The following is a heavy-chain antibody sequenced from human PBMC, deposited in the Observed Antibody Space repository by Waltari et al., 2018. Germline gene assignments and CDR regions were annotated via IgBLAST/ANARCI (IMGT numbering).Heavy chain of an antibody. Sequence: EVQLLESGGGLVQPGGSLRHHCAGPGFTFSTFDMNWVRQAPGKVREWVSALNPGGGTTYYADAVKGRFTISRDNSKNTLYLQMNSLTAEDTALYYCAKDVGDAARQALDYWGQGALVTVSP. CDR2: LNPGGGTT. D-gene: IGHD6-6*01. J-gene: IGHJ4*02. V-gene: IGHV3-23*01. CDR3: AKDVGDAARQALDY. CDR1: GFTFSTFD.